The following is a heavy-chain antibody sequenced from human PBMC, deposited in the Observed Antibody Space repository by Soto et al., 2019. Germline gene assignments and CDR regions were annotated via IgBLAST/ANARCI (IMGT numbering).Heavy chain of an antibody. J-gene: IGHJ4*02. Sequence: QVHLVESGGGVVQPGRSLRLSCAASGFTFSTYAIYWVRQAAGKGLEWATFISYDGSNKFYADSVKGRFTISRDNSKNTLYLQMNSLRGEDTAVYYCARGRGATGVSNYFDYWGQGTLVTVSS. CDR1: GFTFSTYA. CDR3: ARGRGATGVSNYFDY. V-gene: IGHV3-30-3*01. D-gene: IGHD7-27*01. CDR2: ISYDGSNK.